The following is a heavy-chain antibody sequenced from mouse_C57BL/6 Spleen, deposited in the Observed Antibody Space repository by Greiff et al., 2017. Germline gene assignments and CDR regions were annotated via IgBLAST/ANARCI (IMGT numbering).Heavy chain of an antibody. CDR3: TRQGLDGNYDY. CDR1: GYTFTDYE. Sequence: VQLQESGAELVRPGASVTLSCKASGYTFTDYEMHWVKRTPVHGLEWIGAIDPETGGTAYNQKFKGKAILTADKSPSTAYMELRSLTSEDSAVYYCTRQGLDGNYDYWGQGTTLTVSS. J-gene: IGHJ2*01. V-gene: IGHV1-15*01. CDR2: IDPETGGT. D-gene: IGHD2-1*01.